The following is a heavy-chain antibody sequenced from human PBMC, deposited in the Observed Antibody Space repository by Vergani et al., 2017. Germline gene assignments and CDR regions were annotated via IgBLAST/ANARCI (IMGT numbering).Heavy chain of an antibody. CDR1: GYTFTDHY. V-gene: IGHV1-69-2*01. CDR2: VDPEDGET. D-gene: IGHD4-17*01. J-gene: IGHJ6*02. Sequence: EVQLVQSGPEVKKPGATMKISCKVSGYTFTDHYMHWVKQAPGKGLEWMGLVDPEDGETIYAEKFKGRVTIAADTSTDTAHLELSSLRSEDTAVYYCATPQTVTTGGMEVWGQXP. CDR3: ATPQTVTTGGMEV.